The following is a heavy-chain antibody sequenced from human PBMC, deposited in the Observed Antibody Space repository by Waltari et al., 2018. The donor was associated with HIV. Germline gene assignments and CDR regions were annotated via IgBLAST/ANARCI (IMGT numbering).Heavy chain of an antibody. Sequence: ESGGGLVQPGGSLRLSCAASGFTFSSYSMNWVRQAPGKGLEWVSYISSSGSTIYYADSVRGRFTNSRDNAKNSLYLQLNSLRAEDTAVYYCERDYSGTYADFDYWGQGTLVTVSS. CDR3: ERDYSGTYADFDY. J-gene: IGHJ4*02. D-gene: IGHD1-26*01. CDR1: GFTFSSYS. CDR2: ISSSGSTI. V-gene: IGHV3-48*01.